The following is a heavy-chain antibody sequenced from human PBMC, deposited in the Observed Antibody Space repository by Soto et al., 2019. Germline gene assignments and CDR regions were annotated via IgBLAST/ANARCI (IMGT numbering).Heavy chain of an antibody. CDR3: ARGVTVTRYGMDV. V-gene: IGHV4-34*01. D-gene: IGHD4-4*01. Sequence: PSETLSLTCAVYGGSFSGYYWSWIRQPPGKGLEWIGEINRSGSTNYNPSLKSRVTISVDTSKNQFSLKLSSVTAADTAVYYCARGVTVTRYGMDVWGQGTTVTVSS. J-gene: IGHJ6*02. CDR2: INRSGST. CDR1: GGSFSGYY.